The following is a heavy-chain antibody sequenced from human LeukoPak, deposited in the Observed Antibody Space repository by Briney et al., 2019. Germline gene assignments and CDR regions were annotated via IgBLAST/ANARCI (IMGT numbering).Heavy chain of an antibody. CDR1: GFTFSSYS. CDR2: ISSSSSYI. CDR3: ATYYYDDGDYSD. Sequence: GGSLRLSCAASGFTFSSYSMNWVRQAPGKGLEWVSSISSSSSYIYYADSVKGRFTVSRDNAKNSMYLQMNSLRAEDTAVYYCATYYYDDGDYSDWGQGTLVTVSS. V-gene: IGHV3-21*01. D-gene: IGHD3-22*01. J-gene: IGHJ4*02.